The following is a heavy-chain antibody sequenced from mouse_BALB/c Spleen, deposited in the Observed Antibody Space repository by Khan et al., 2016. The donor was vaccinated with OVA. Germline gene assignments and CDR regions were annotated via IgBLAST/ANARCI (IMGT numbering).Heavy chain of an antibody. D-gene: IGHD2-1*01. CDR3: AIDRNYGNSWAMDY. CDR2: IWAGGDT. CDR1: GFSLTSNG. Sequence: QVQLKESGPGLVAPSQSLSIICTVSGFSLTSNGVHWVRQPPGKGLEWLGVIWAGGDTNYNSALMSRLSISKDNSKSQVFLKMNSLQTDDTAMYYCAIDRNYGNSWAMDYWGQGTSVTVSS. J-gene: IGHJ4*01. V-gene: IGHV2-9*02.